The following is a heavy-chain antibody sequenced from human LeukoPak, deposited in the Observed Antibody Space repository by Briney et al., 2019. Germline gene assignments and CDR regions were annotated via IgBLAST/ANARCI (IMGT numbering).Heavy chain of an antibody. CDR2: INPNSGGT. Sequence: ASVKVSCKASGYTFTGYYMHWVRQAPGQGLEWMGWINPNSGGTNYAQKFQGRVTMTRDTSISTAYMELSRLRSDDTAVYYCARGLGYCSSTSCYALYYFDYWGQGTLVTVSS. CDR3: ARGLGYCSSTSCYALYYFDY. CDR1: GYTFTGYY. J-gene: IGHJ4*02. D-gene: IGHD2-2*01. V-gene: IGHV1-2*02.